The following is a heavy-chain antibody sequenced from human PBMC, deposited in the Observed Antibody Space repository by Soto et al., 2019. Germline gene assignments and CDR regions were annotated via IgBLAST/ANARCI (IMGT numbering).Heavy chain of an antibody. V-gene: IGHV3-48*01. CDR1: GFSLRDYS. CDR3: ARDAIAVAGPFDY. CDR2: ISSSSSTI. J-gene: IGHJ4*02. Sequence: GSLRLSCAASGFSLRDYSMNWVRQAPGKGLEWVSYISSSSSTIYYADSVKGRFTISRDNAKNSLYLQMNSLRAEDTAVYYCARDAIAVAGPFDYWGQGTLVTVSS. D-gene: IGHD6-19*01.